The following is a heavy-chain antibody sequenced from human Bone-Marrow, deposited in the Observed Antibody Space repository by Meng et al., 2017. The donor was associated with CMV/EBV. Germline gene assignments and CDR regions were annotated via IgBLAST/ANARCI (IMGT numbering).Heavy chain of an antibody. V-gene: IGHV3-66*02. CDR1: GFTVSSNY. CDR3: ARGVLGMDV. D-gene: IGHD3-10*01. CDR2: IYSGGST. Sequence: GESLKISCAASGFTVSSNYMSWVRQAPGKGLEWVSVIYSGGSTYYADSVKGRFTISRDNSKNTLYLRMNSLRIEDTAVYYCARGVLGMDVWGQGTTVTVSS. J-gene: IGHJ6*02.